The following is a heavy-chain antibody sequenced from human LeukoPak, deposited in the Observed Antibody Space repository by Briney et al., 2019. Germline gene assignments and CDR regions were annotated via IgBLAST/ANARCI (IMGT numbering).Heavy chain of an antibody. CDR1: GFTFSSYW. D-gene: IGHD1-26*01. CDR2: IKQDGSEK. V-gene: IGHV3-7*01. CDR3: VRGGTYSWDGLDI. Sequence: GGSLRLSCAASGFTFSSYWMSWVRQAPGKGLEWVANIKQDGSEKYYVDSVKGRFTISRDNAKNTLYLQMNSLRAEDTAVYYCVRGGTYSWDGLDIWGQGTMVTVSS. J-gene: IGHJ3*02.